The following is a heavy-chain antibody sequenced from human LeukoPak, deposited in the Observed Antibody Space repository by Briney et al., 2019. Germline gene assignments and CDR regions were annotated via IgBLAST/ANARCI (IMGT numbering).Heavy chain of an antibody. Sequence: GGSLRLSCAASGFTFSYYTINWVRQAPGKGLEWVSSISGSSSYIYYADSVKGRFTISRDNAKNSLYLQMNSLRAEDTAVYYCARKGSGCSSTSCSDYWGQGTLVTVSS. CDR3: ARKGSGCSSTSCSDY. V-gene: IGHV3-21*01. D-gene: IGHD2-2*01. CDR1: GFTFSYYT. J-gene: IGHJ4*02. CDR2: ISGSSSYI.